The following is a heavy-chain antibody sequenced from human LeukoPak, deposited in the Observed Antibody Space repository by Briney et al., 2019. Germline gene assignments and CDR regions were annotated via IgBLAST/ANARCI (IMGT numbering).Heavy chain of an antibody. Sequence: GSLRLSCAASGFTFSSYGMHWVRQAPGKELEWVAFIRYDGSNKYYADSVKGRFTISRDNSKNTLYLQMNSLRAEDTAVYYCAKDQGVATLLGGAFDIWGQGTMVTVSS. CDR2: IRYDGSNK. CDR3: AKDQGVATLLGGAFDI. CDR1: GFTFSSYG. J-gene: IGHJ3*02. D-gene: IGHD3-10*01. V-gene: IGHV3-30*02.